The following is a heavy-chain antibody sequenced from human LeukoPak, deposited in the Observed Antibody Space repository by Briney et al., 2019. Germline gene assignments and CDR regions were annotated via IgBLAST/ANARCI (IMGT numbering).Heavy chain of an antibody. CDR1: GFTFSSYS. CDR3: ARRWGLLSMYYGMDV. J-gene: IGHJ6*02. V-gene: IGHV3-48*02. Sequence: PGGSLRLSCAASGFTFSSYSMNWVRQAPGKGLEWVSYISTSSSIIYYADSVKGRFTISRDNAKNSLYLQMNSLRDEDTAVYYCARRWGLLSMYYGMDVWGQGTTVTVSS. CDR2: ISTSSSII. D-gene: IGHD2-2*01.